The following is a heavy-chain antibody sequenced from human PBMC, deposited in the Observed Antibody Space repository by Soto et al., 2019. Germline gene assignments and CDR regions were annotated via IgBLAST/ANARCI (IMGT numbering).Heavy chain of an antibody. D-gene: IGHD6-19*01. V-gene: IGHV3-48*01. J-gene: IGHJ4*02. CDR3: AGGLGIAVAFFDY. CDR2: ISSSSSTI. CDR1: GFTFSSYS. Sequence: GGSLRLSCAASGFTFSSYSMNWVRQAPGKGLEWVSYISSSSSTIYYADAVRGRFTISRDNAKNSLYLQMNSLRAEDTAVYYCAGGLGIAVAFFDYWGQGTLVTVSS.